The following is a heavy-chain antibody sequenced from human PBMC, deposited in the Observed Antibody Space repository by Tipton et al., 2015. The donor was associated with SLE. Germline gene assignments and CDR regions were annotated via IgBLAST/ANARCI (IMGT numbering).Heavy chain of an antibody. D-gene: IGHD4-17*01. CDR2: IRYDGSHE. CDR1: GFTFSSYA. V-gene: IGHV3-30*02. Sequence: SLRLSCAASGFTFSSYAMTWVRQAPGKGLEWVAFIRYDGSHEYYADSVKGRFTISRDNSKDTLYLQMDSLRLEDTALYYCARVGDHGDYPDSDYWGQGTLVTVSS. CDR3: ARVGDHGDYPDSDY. J-gene: IGHJ4*02.